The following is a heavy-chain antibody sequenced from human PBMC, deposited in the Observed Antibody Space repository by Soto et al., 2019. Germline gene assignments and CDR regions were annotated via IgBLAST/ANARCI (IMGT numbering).Heavy chain of an antibody. V-gene: IGHV3-73*02. CDR2: IRSKANSYAT. Sequence: EVQLVESGGCLVQPGGSLKLSCAASGFTFSGSAMHWVRQASGKGLEWVGRIRSKANSYATAYAASVKGMFTISRDDSKKTVYQEINSLKTEDTAVYYCTGPIWNGDWFVPWGQGT. D-gene: IGHD1-1*01. CDR1: GFTFSGSA. CDR3: TGPIWNGDWFVP. J-gene: IGHJ5*02.